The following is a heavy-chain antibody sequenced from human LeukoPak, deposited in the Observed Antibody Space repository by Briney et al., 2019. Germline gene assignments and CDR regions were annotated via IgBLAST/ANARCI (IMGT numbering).Heavy chain of an antibody. CDR1: GGSFSGYY. Sequence: PSETLSLTCAVYGGSFSGYYWSWIRQPPGKGLEWIGEINHSGSTNYNPSLKSRVTMSVDTSKNQFSLKLSSVTAADTAVYYCARAGYYGSGSYPNDASDIWGQGTMVTVSS. J-gene: IGHJ3*02. CDR2: INHSGST. V-gene: IGHV4-34*01. D-gene: IGHD3-10*01. CDR3: ARAGYYGSGSYPNDASDI.